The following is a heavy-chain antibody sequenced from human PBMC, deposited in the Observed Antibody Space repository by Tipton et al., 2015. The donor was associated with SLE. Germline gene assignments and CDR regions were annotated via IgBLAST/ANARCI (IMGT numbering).Heavy chain of an antibody. J-gene: IGHJ5*02. D-gene: IGHD4-17*01. CDR2: IHHTGTT. CDR1: DYSVSSSYF. V-gene: IGHV4-38-2*02. Sequence: LRLSCIVSDYSVSSSYFWGWIRQPPGKTLEWIASIHHTGTTYYSSSLKSRVSISVDTSRDQLSLDLISVTAADTAVYYCTRHLYGSDSAARDLWGQGILVTVSS. CDR3: TRHLYGSDSAARDL.